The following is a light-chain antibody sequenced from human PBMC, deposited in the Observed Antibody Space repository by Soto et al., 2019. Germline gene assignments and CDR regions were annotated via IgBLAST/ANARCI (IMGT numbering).Light chain of an antibody. CDR3: QSYDGGLSGWL. J-gene: IGLJ2*01. CDR1: SSNIGAVFD. V-gene: IGLV1-40*01. CDR2: ENT. Sequence: QSVLTQPPSVSGAPGHRVTISCTGSSSNIGAVFDVHWYQQVTGTAPKLLIYENTKRPSGVPDRFSCSKSGTSASLAITGLQAEDEADYYCQSYDGGLSGWLFGGGTKLTVL.